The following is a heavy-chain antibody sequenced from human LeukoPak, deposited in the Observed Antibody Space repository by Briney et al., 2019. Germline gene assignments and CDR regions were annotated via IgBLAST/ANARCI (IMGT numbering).Heavy chain of an antibody. J-gene: IGHJ4*02. D-gene: IGHD2-8*02. CDR3: ARGRGTGRMIDY. CDR2: INHSGST. V-gene: IGHV4-39*07. CDR1: GGSISSGDYY. Sequence: PSETLSLTCTVSGGSISSGDYYWSWIRQPPGKGLEWIGEINHSGSTNYNPSLKSRVTISVDTSKNQFSLKLSSVTAADTAVYYCARGRGTGRMIDYWGQGTLVTVSS.